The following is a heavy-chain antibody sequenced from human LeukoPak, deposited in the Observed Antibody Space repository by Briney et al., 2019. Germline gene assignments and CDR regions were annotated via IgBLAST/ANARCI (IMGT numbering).Heavy chain of an antibody. V-gene: IGHV1-69*13. D-gene: IGHD3-22*01. CDR3: ARGPITTRSHFDY. CDR2: IILIFATA. J-gene: IGHJ4*02. CDR1: GGTFSSYA. Sequence: SVKVSCKASGGTFSSYAISWVRQAPGQGLEWMGGIILIFATANYAQKFQGRVTITADESTSTAYMELSSLRSEDTAVYYCARGPITTRSHFDYWGQGTLVTVSS.